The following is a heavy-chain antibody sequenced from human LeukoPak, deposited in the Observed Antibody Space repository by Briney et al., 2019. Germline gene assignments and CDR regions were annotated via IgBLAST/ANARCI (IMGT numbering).Heavy chain of an antibody. V-gene: IGHV3-23*01. Sequence: GGSLRLSCAASGFTFSSYAMSWVRQAPGKGLEWVSVISGSGGSTYYADSVKGRFTISRDNSKNTLYLQMNGLRAEDTAVYYCASSRSISGYSDYWGQGTLVTVSS. CDR2: ISGSGGST. J-gene: IGHJ4*02. CDR1: GFTFSSYA. CDR3: ASSRSISGYSDY. D-gene: IGHD3-22*01.